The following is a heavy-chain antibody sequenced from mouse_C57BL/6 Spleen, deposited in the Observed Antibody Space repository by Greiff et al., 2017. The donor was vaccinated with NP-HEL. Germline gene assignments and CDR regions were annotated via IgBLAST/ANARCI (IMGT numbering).Heavy chain of an antibody. CDR2: ISSGSNTI. CDR1: GFTFSDYG. CDR3: ARPYRGAMDY. D-gene: IGHD2-10*01. V-gene: IGHV5-17*01. J-gene: IGHJ4*01. Sequence: EVQVVESGGGLVKPGGSLKLSCAASGFTFSDYGMHWVRQAPEKGLEWVAYISSGSNTIYYAETVKGRITIARDNVKNTLFLQMTSLRSEDKAMYYCARPYRGAMDYWGQGTSVTVSS.